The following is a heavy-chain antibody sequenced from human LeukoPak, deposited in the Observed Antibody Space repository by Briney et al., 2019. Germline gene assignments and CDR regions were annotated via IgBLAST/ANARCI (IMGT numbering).Heavy chain of an antibody. J-gene: IGHJ6*02. D-gene: IGHD2-15*01. V-gene: IGHV3-48*01. Sequence: GGSLRLSRAASGFTFSSYSMNWVRQAPGKGLEWVSYISSSSSTIYYADSVKGRFTISRDNAKNSLYLQMNSLRAEDTAVYYCARDQVAVPRLIVVVVAATPDYYYGMDVWGQGTTVTVSS. CDR3: ARDQVAVPRLIVVVVAATPDYYYGMDV. CDR1: GFTFSSYS. CDR2: ISSSSSTI.